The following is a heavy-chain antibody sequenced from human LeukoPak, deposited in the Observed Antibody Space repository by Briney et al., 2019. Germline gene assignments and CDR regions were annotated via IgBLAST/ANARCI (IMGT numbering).Heavy chain of an antibody. CDR1: GFTFNTVW. V-gene: IGHV3-7*01. Sequence: GGSLRLSCAASGFTFNTVWMSWVRQAPGKGLEWVANIKQDGSDIYYVDSVKGRFTISRDNAKNSLYLQMNSLRAEDTAVYYCARIRAPKVGACDYMDVWGKGTTVTVSS. D-gene: IGHD1-26*01. J-gene: IGHJ6*03. CDR3: ARIRAPKVGACDYMDV. CDR2: IKQDGSDI.